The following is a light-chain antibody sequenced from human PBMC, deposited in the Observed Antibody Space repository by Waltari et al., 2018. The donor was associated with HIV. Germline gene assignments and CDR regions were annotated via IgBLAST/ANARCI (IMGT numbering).Light chain of an antibody. CDR3: AAWDDSLNGWV. V-gene: IGLV1-44*01. CDR1: SSNIGRNT. Sequence: QSVLTQPPSAPGTPGQRVTISCSGSSSNIGRNTVNWYQQLPGTAPKLLIYSNNQRPSGVPDRFSGSKSGTSASLAISGLQSEDEADYYCAAWDDSLNGWVFGGGTKLTVL. CDR2: SNN. J-gene: IGLJ3*02.